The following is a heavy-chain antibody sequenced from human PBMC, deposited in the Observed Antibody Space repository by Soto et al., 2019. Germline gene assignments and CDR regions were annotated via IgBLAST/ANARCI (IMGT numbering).Heavy chain of an antibody. J-gene: IGHJ5*02. Sequence: EVQVVESGGGLIQPGGSLRLSCAASGFVVSETYMSWVRQAPGRGLQWVSFTYSGGSTYYADSVKGRFTISRDSSRNTLYLQMSSLRVEDTAVYYCARDCGGGSCYPALGAWGQGTLVTVSS. CDR1: GFVVSETY. D-gene: IGHD2-15*01. V-gene: IGHV3-53*01. CDR2: TYSGGST. CDR3: ARDCGGGSCYPALGA.